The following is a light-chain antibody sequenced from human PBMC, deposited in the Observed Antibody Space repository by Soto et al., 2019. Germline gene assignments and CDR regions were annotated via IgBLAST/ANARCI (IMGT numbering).Light chain of an antibody. J-gene: IGLJ3*02. V-gene: IGLV1-44*01. Sequence: QSVLTQPPSASGTPGQRVSISCSGSSSNIGSNAVHWYQQFPGTAPRLLIYRDNQRPSGVPDRFSGSKSGTSASLVISGLQSEDEADYYCAAWNDRPYLWVFGEGTKLTVL. CDR2: RDN. CDR1: SSNIGSNA. CDR3: AAWNDRPYLWV.